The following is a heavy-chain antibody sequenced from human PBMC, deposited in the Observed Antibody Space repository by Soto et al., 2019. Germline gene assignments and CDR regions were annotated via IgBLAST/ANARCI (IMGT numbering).Heavy chain of an antibody. Sequence: ASVKVSCKSSDNTFTHYGINWVRQAPGQGLEWMGWISGYNGNTKYAQKFQDRVTMTAGTSTRTAFMEVRSLTSDDTGVYFCAATGGNYFGLDVWGQGTTVIV. J-gene: IGHJ6*02. V-gene: IGHV1-18*01. CDR2: ISGYNGNT. D-gene: IGHD2-8*02. CDR3: AATGGNYFGLDV. CDR1: DNTFTHYG.